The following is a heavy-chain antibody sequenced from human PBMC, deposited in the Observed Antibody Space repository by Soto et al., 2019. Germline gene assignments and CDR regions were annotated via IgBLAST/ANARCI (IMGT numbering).Heavy chain of an antibody. CDR2: IIPIFGTA. CDR3: ARASGIAAAGDYYYGMDV. CDR1: GGTFSSYA. Sequence: QVQLVQSGAEVKKPGSSVKVSCKASGGTFSSYAISWVRQAPGQGLEWMGGIIPIFGTASYAQKFQGRVTITADESTGTAYMELSSLRSEDTAVYYCARASGIAAAGDYYYGMDVWGQGTTVTVSS. J-gene: IGHJ6*02. V-gene: IGHV1-69*01. D-gene: IGHD6-13*01.